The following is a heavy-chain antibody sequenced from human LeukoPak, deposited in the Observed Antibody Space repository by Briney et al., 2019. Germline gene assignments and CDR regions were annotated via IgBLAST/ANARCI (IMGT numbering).Heavy chain of an antibody. D-gene: IGHD6-13*01. V-gene: IGHV5-51*01. Sequence: GEALKISLKGSGYLFNAHWIAWVRQVPGKGLEWMGIIYPGDSDTRYSPSFQGQVPISADKSINTAYLQWSSLKASDTAVYYCARPRSPQYSSSWYHGLQDWGQGTLVTASS. CDR2: IYPGDSDT. CDR3: ARPRSPQYSSSWYHGLQD. CDR1: GYLFNAHW. J-gene: IGHJ1*01.